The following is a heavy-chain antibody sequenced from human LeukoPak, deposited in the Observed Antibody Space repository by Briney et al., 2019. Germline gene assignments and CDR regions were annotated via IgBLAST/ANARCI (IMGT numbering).Heavy chain of an antibody. Sequence: GASVKVSCKASGYTFTSYDINWARQATGQGLEWMGWMNPNSGNTGYAQKFQGRVTMTRNTSISTAYMELSSLRSEDTAVYYCARGSEIPNWFDPWGQGTLVTVSS. CDR1: GYTFTSYD. D-gene: IGHD2-21*01. V-gene: IGHV1-8*01. CDR2: MNPNSGNT. J-gene: IGHJ5*02. CDR3: ARGSEIPNWFDP.